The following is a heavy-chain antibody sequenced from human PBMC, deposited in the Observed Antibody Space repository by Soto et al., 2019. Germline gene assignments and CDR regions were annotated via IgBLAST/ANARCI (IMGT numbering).Heavy chain of an antibody. J-gene: IGHJ4*02. Sequence: GGSLRLSCAASGFTFSDYSLNWVRQAPGKGLEWISYISVSIGTTFYADSVKGRFTISRDNAKNSLYLQMNSLRDEDTAVYYCTRLRPGTVGPTYYFDYWGQGTLVTVSS. CDR3: TRLRPGTVGPTYYFDY. V-gene: IGHV3-48*02. CDR1: GFTFSDYS. CDR2: ISVSIGTT. D-gene: IGHD1-26*01.